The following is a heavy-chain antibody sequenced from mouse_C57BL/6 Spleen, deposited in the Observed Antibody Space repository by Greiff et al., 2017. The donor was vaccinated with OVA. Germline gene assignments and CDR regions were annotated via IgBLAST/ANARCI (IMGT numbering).Heavy chain of an antibody. D-gene: IGHD2-3*01. CDR2: IRNKANGYTT. CDR3: ARRADGYYEDYFDY. Sequence: EVQGVESGGGLVHPGGSLSLSCAASGFTFTDYYMSWVRQPPGKALEWLGFIRNKANGYTTEYSASVKGRFTISRDNSRSILYLQMNALRAEDSATYYCARRADGYYEDYFDYWGQGTTLTVSS. V-gene: IGHV7-3*01. CDR1: GFTFTDYY. J-gene: IGHJ2*01.